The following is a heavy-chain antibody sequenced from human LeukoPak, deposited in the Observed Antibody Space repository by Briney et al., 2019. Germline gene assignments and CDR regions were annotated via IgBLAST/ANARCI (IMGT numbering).Heavy chain of an antibody. Sequence: GGSLRLSCAVSGFTLSSYWMHWVRQAPGKGLVWVSRINSDGNSTSYADSVKGRFTISRDNAKNTLYLQMNSLRAEDTAVYYCAREMYYYDSSGYYFPYYFDYWGQGTLVTVSS. D-gene: IGHD3-22*01. CDR3: AREMYYYDSSGYYFPYYFDY. J-gene: IGHJ4*02. CDR2: INSDGNST. V-gene: IGHV3-74*01. CDR1: GFTLSSYW.